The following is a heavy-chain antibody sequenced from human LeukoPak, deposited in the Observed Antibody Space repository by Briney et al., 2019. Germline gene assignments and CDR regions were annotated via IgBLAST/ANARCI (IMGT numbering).Heavy chain of an antibody. CDR3: AGQWLPSKVSYYFDF. V-gene: IGHV3-30*03. J-gene: IGHJ4*02. Sequence: PGGPLRLSCAASGFTFSSYAMHWVRQAPGKGLEWVAVISYDGSNKYYADSVKGRFTISRDNSKNTLYLQMNSLRAEDTAVYYCAGQWLPSKVSYYFDFWGQGTLVTVSS. D-gene: IGHD6-19*01. CDR1: GFTFSSYA. CDR2: ISYDGSNK.